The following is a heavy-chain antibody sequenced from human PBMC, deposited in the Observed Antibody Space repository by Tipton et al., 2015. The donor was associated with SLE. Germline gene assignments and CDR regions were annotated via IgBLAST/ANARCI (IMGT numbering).Heavy chain of an antibody. CDR3: ARKAVGATSHIAFDI. J-gene: IGHJ3*02. Sequence: TLSLTCAVYGVSFSGYYWSWIRQPPGKGLEWIGEINHSGSTNYNPSLKSRVTISVDTSKNQFSLKLSSVTAADTAVYYCARKAVGATSHIAFDIWGQGTMVTVSS. V-gene: IGHV4-34*01. D-gene: IGHD1-26*01. CDR1: GVSFSGYY. CDR2: INHSGST.